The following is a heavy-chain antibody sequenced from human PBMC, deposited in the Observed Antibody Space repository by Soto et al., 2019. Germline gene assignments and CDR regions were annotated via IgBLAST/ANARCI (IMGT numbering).Heavy chain of an antibody. CDR2: ITNSGDRT. CDR1: GFTFGSYA. Sequence: EVQLLESGGGLVQPGGSLRLSCAASGFTFGSYAMTWGRQAPGKGLEWVASITNSGDRTEYASFVEGRFTISRDNSNNMLYLQMNTLRAGDTAFYYCAKETSGDWGYMDVWGRGTTVTVSS. CDR3: AKETSGDWGYMDV. V-gene: IGHV3-23*01. D-gene: IGHD2-21*02. J-gene: IGHJ6*03.